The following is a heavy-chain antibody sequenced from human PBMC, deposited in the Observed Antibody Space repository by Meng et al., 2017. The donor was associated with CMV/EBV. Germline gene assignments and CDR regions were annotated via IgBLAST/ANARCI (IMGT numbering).Heavy chain of an antibody. CDR1: GFTVSSNY. CDR3: ARGIPPVRYYYDSSGYDY. Sequence: GGSLRLSCAASGFTVSSNYMSWVRQAPGKGLEWVSVIYSGGSTYYADSVKGRFTISRDNSKNTLYLQMNSLRAEDTAVYYCARGIPPVRYYYDSSGYDYWGRGTLVTVSS. V-gene: IGHV3-66*02. CDR2: IYSGGST. J-gene: IGHJ4*02. D-gene: IGHD3-22*01.